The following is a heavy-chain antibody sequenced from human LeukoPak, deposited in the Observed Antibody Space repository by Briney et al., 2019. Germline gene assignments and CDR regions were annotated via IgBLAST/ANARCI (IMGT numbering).Heavy chain of an antibody. Sequence: PGGSPRLSCSVSGFTFSTYVMHWVRQAPGKGLEYVSAISSNGDNTYYADSVKGRFTISRDNSKNTLYLQMSSLRADDTAVYYCVRRTGYWGQGTLVTVSS. CDR3: VRRTGY. CDR2: ISSNGDNT. V-gene: IGHV3-64D*06. J-gene: IGHJ4*02. CDR1: GFTFSTYV.